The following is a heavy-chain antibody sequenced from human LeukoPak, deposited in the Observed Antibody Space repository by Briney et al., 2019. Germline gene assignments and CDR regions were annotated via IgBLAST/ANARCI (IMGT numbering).Heavy chain of an antibody. D-gene: IGHD6-6*01. CDR3: ARDFFKYSSSSGFDP. V-gene: IGHV3-30*01. CDR2: ISYDGSNK. J-gene: IGHJ5*02. CDR1: GFTFSSYA. Sequence: GGSLRLSCAASGFTFSSYAMHWVRQAPGKGLEWVAVISYDGSNKYYADSVKGRFTISRDNSKNTLYLQMNSLRAEDTAVYYCARDFFKYSSSSGFDPWGQGTLVTVSS.